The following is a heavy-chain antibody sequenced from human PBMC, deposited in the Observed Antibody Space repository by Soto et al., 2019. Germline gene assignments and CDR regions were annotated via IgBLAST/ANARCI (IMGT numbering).Heavy chain of an antibody. J-gene: IGHJ4*02. Sequence: PSETLSLTCSVSGASFSSGFCYWSWIRQPPGQGLEWIGYIHYSGSTYYNPSLKSRVTISVDTSKNQFSLKLSSVTAADTAVYYCAREVPTPYYFDYWGQGTLVTVSS. CDR3: AREVPTPYYFDY. CDR1: GASFSSGFCY. V-gene: IGHV4-31*03. CDR2: IHYSGST.